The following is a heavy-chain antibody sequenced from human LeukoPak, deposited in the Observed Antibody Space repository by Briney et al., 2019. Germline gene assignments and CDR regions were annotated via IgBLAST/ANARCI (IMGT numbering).Heavy chain of an antibody. D-gene: IGHD5-18*01. CDR2: IYYSGST. CDR1: GGSISSSSYY. V-gene: IGHV4-30-4*01. J-gene: IGHJ4*02. CDR3: ARDNGRSGYSYGLDY. Sequence: SETLSLTCTVSGGSISSSSYYWSWIRQPPGKGLEWIGYIYYSGSTYYNPSLKSRVTISVDTSKNQLSLKLSSVTAADTAVYYCARDNGRSGYSYGLDYWGQGTLVTVSS.